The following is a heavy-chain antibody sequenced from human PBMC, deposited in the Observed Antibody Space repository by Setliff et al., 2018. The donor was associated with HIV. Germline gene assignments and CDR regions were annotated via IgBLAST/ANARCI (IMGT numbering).Heavy chain of an antibody. CDR1: GYTFTTYA. J-gene: IGHJ3*02. CDR3: AKGNSYAENAFDI. D-gene: IGHD5-18*01. Sequence: ASVKVSCKASGYTFTTYAINWVRQAPGQGLEWMGWINPNSGGTNYAQKFQGWVTMTRDTSISTAYMELSRLRSDDTAVYYCAKGNSYAENAFDIWGQGTMVTVSS. CDR2: INPNSGGT. V-gene: IGHV1-2*04.